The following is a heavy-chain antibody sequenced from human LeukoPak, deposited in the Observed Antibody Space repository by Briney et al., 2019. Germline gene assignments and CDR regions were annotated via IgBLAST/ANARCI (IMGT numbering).Heavy chain of an antibody. D-gene: IGHD6-19*01. CDR2: IKQDGSER. Sequence: GGSLRLSCAASRFTFSSYWMMWLRQAPGKGLEWVANIKQDGSERNYVDSGKGRFTISRDNAKNSLYLQMNTLRDEDTAVYFCATGAGCGYWGQGTLVTVSS. J-gene: IGHJ4*02. CDR1: RFTFSSYW. CDR3: ATGAGCGY. V-gene: IGHV3-7*03.